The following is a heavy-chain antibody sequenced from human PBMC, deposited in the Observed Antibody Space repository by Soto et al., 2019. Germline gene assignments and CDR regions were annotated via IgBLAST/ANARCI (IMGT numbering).Heavy chain of an antibody. CDR3: ASTGY. Sequence: SETLSLTCTVSGGSISASPFYWCWVRQPPGKGLEWIASVYSRGSTYFNPSLKSRVTISVDSSKNQFSLRLDSVTAADTAVYYCASTGYWGQGIQVTVSS. D-gene: IGHD3-22*01. V-gene: IGHV4-39*01. CDR1: GGSISASPFY. CDR2: VYSRGST. J-gene: IGHJ4*02.